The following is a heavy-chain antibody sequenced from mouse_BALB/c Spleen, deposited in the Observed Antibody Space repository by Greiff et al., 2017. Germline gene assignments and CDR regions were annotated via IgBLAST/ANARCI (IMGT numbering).Heavy chain of an antibody. D-gene: IGHD1-1*01. CDR1: GFSLTSYG. V-gene: IGHV2-9*02. J-gene: IGHJ3*01. CDR2: IWAGGST. CDR3: ARDEDYYGSSYVGFAY. Sequence: VKLMESGPGLVAPSQSLSITCTVSGFSLTSYGVHWVRQPPGKGLEWLGVIWAGGSTNYNSALMSRLSISKDNSKSQVFLKMNSLQTDDTAMYYCARDEDYYGSSYVGFAYWGQGTLVTVSA.